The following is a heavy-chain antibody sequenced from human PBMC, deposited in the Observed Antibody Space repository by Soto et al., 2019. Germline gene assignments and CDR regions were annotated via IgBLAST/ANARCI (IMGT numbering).Heavy chain of an antibody. J-gene: IGHJ3*02. Sequence: GGSLRLSCAAFGFTVSGKKYVAWVRQAPGKGLEWVSALYDLDGTYYADSVKGRFTTSSDSSRTTVYLQMNSLRPDDTAVYSCATWHLQEHAYDIWGQGTMVTVSS. V-gene: IGHV3-53*01. D-gene: IGHD1-1*01. CDR3: ATWHLQEHAYDI. CDR1: GFTVSGKKY. CDR2: LYDLDGT.